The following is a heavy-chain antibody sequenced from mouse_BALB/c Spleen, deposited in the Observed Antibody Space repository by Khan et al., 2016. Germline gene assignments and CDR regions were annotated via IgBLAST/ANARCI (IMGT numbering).Heavy chain of an antibody. J-gene: IGHJ2*01. CDR1: GFTFSSYA. D-gene: IGHD1-1*01. Sequence: EVELVESGGGLVKPGGSLKLSCAASGFTFSSYAMSWFRQTPEKRLEWVASISSGGNTFSPDSLKGRFTISRDNARNILYLQMSSLRSEDTAMYXGTGDVTTVVDYCDYWGQGTTLTASS. CDR3: TGDVTTVVDYCDY. V-gene: IGHV5-6-5*01. CDR2: ISSGGNT.